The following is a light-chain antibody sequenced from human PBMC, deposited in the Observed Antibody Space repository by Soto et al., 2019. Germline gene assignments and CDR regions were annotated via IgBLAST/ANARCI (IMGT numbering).Light chain of an antibody. CDR1: QSVFYSSANKNK. CDR2: WAS. Sequence: DIVMTQSPDSLAVSLGERATINCKSSQSVFYSSANKNKLAWYQQKPGQPPKLLIYWASTRQSGVPDRFSGSGSGVDFTPPHTTPQSEDVGVYYFQAYFNYPFPFGPGTKVEIK. J-gene: IGKJ3*01. V-gene: IGKV4-1*01. CDR3: QAYFNYPFP.